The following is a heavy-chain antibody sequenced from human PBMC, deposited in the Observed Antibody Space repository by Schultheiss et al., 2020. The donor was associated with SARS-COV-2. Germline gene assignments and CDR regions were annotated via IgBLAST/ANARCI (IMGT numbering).Heavy chain of an antibody. J-gene: IGHJ5*02. CDR3: ARGRNIVEAENWFAP. D-gene: IGHD6-13*01. Sequence: SETLSLTCAVYGESFSDFYWNWIRQSPGKGLEWIGEMKHNGRANYNPSLKSRVIMSVDTSKNQVSLKLTSVTAADTAVYYCARGRNIVEAENWFAPWGQGTLVTVSS. V-gene: IGHV4-34*01. CDR2: MKHNGRA. CDR1: GESFSDFY.